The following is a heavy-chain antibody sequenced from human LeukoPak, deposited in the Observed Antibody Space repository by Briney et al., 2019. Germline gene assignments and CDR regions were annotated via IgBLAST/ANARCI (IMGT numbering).Heavy chain of an antibody. Sequence: GGSLRLSCAASGFTFSSYAMHWVRQAPGKGLEWVAVISYDGSNKYYADSVKGRFTISRDNSKNTLYLQMNSLRAEDTAVYYCAKIIATAMATGDFDYWGQGTLVTVSS. J-gene: IGHJ4*02. V-gene: IGHV3-30-3*02. CDR2: ISYDGSNK. CDR1: GFTFSSYA. D-gene: IGHD5-18*01. CDR3: AKIIATAMATGDFDY.